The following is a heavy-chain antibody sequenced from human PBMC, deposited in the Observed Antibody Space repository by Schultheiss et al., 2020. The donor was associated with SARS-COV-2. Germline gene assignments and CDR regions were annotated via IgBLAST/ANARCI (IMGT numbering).Heavy chain of an antibody. D-gene: IGHD3-22*01. V-gene: IGHV4-59*12. CDR3: ARGVITMIPGRQGTYYFDY. J-gene: IGHJ4*02. CDR2: IYYSGST. CDR1: GGSIRSYY. Sequence: SETLSLTCTVSGGSIRSYYWSWIRQPPGKGLEWIGYIYYSGSTNYNPSLKSRVTISVDTSKNQFSLKLSSVTAADTAVYYCARGVITMIPGRQGTYYFDYWGQGTLVTVSS.